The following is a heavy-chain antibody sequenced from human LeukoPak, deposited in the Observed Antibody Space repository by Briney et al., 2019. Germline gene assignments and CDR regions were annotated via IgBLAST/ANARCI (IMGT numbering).Heavy chain of an antibody. D-gene: IGHD3-16*01. CDR3: ARGGGLDV. CDR1: GFTFRSYW. V-gene: IGHV3-7*03. CDR2: INHNVNVN. J-gene: IGHJ6*02. Sequence: PGGSLRLSCAASGFTFRSYWMNGARQAPGKGLEWVASINHNVNVNFYVDSVQRRFTISRDNPKNSLYLKMSNLRAEDTAVYFCARGGGLDVWGQRATVTASS.